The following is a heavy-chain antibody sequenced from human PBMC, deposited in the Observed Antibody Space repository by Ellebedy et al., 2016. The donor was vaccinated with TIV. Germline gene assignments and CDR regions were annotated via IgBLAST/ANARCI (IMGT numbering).Heavy chain of an antibody. CDR1: GGSISSGDYY. Sequence: SETLSLTCTVSGGSISSGDYYWSWIRQPPGKGLEWIGYIYYSGSTNYNPSLKSRVTISVDTSKNQFSLKLSSVTAADTAVYYCARGSNGYYYGMDVWGQGTTVTVSS. J-gene: IGHJ6*02. V-gene: IGHV4-30-4*01. D-gene: IGHD6-19*01. CDR3: ARGSNGYYYGMDV. CDR2: IYYSGST.